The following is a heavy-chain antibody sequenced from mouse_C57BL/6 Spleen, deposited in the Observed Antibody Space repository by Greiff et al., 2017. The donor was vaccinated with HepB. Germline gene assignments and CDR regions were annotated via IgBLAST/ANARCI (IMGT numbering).Heavy chain of an antibody. J-gene: IGHJ1*03. D-gene: IGHD2-4*01. V-gene: IGHV5-6*01. CDR2: ISSGGSYT. Sequence: EVMLVESGGDLVKPGGSLKLSCAASGFTFSSYGMSWVRQTPDKRLEWVATISSGGSYTYYPDSVKGRFTISRDNAKNTLYLQMSSLKSEDTAMYYCARHDYDYDGTDGNFDVWGTGTTVTVSS. CDR1: GFTFSSYG. CDR3: ARHDYDYDGTDGNFDV.